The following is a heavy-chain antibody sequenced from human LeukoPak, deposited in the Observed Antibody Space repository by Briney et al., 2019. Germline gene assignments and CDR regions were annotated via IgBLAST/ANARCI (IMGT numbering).Heavy chain of an antibody. J-gene: IGHJ5*02. CDR3: YYYDSSRGFDL. V-gene: IGHV3-20*01. Sequence: GGSLRLSCAASGFKFDDYGMSWVRQAPGKGLEWVCDINWNGAWTGYADSVKGRFTISRDNAKNSLYLQMNSLRAEDTAFCAGYYYDSSRGFDLWGQGTLVTVSS. D-gene: IGHD3-22*01. CDR1: GFKFDDYG. CDR2: INWNGAWT.